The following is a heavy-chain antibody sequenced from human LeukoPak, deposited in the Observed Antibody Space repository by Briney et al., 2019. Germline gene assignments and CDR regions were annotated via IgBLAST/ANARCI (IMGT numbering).Heavy chain of an antibody. CDR3: AKAPGIAVAGHYYYYGMDV. Sequence: PGRSLRLSCAASGFTFSSYAMHWVRQAPGKGLEWVSAISGSGGSTYYADSVKGRFTISRDNSKNTLYLQMNSLRAEDTAVYYCAKAPGIAVAGHYYYYGMDVWGQGTTVTVSS. D-gene: IGHD6-19*01. J-gene: IGHJ6*02. CDR1: GFTFSSYA. CDR2: ISGSGGST. V-gene: IGHV3-23*01.